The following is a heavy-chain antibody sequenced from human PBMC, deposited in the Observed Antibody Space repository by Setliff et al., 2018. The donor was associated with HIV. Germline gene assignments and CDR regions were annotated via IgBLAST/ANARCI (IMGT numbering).Heavy chain of an antibody. Sequence: GASVKVSCKPSGFTFTGYYLHWVRQAPGQGLEWMGWISAYNGNTNYAQKLQGRVTMTTDTSTSTAYMELRSLRSDDTAVYYCARDRGSARGFYDYWGQGTLVTVSS. D-gene: IGHD3-3*01. J-gene: IGHJ4*02. V-gene: IGHV1-18*04. CDR1: GFTFTGYY. CDR2: ISAYNGNT. CDR3: ARDRGSARGFYDY.